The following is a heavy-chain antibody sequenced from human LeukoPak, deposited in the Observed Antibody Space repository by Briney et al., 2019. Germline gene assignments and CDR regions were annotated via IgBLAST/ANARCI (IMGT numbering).Heavy chain of an antibody. CDR3: AQVEWARGSSWYGDAFDI. CDR2: INPNSGGT. D-gene: IGHD6-13*01. CDR1: GYTFTGYY. Sequence: GASVKVSCKASGYTFTGYYMHWVRQAPGQGLEWMGWINPNSGGTNYAQKFQGRVTMTRDTSTSTVYMELSSLRSEDTAVYYCAQVEWARGSSWYGDAFDIWGQGTMVTVSS. V-gene: IGHV1-2*02. J-gene: IGHJ3*02.